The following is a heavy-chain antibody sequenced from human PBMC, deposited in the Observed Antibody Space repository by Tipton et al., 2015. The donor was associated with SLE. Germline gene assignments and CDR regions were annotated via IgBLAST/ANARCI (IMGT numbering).Heavy chain of an antibody. V-gene: IGHV4-4*08. Sequence: TLSLTCTVSGGSISSYSWSWIRPPPGKGLEWIGYIYSSGSTKYNPSLKSRVTISVDTSKNQFSLKLSSVTAADTAVYYCARGLAMVRGDSMDYWGQGTLVTVSS. CDR2: IYSSGST. CDR1: GGSISSYS. D-gene: IGHD3-10*01. CDR3: ARGLAMVRGDSMDY. J-gene: IGHJ4*02.